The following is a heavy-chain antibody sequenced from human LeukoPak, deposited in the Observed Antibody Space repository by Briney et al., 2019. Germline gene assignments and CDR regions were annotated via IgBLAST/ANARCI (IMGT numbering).Heavy chain of an antibody. CDR3: AKARDIVVVEAFDY. CDR1: GFTFSSYA. V-gene: IGHV3-23*01. D-gene: IGHD2-2*01. J-gene: IGHJ4*02. CDR2: TSGSGGST. Sequence: PGGSLRLSCAASGFTFSSYAMSWVRQAPGKGLEWVSATSGSGGSTYYADSVKGRFTISRDNSKNTLYLQMNSLRAEDTAVYYCAKARDIVVVEAFDYWGQGTLVTVSS.